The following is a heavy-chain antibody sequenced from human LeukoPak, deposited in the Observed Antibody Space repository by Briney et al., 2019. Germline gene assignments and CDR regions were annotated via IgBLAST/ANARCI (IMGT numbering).Heavy chain of an antibody. CDR1: GGTFSSYA. D-gene: IGHD2-2*01. CDR3: AVYCSSTSCYLDY. Sequence: SVKVSCKASGGTFSSYAISWVRQAPGQGLEWLGGIIPIFGTANYAQKFQGRVTITADESTSTAYMELSSLRSEYTAVYYCAVYCSSTSCYLDYWGQGTLVTVSS. J-gene: IGHJ4*02. CDR2: IIPIFGTA. V-gene: IGHV1-69*01.